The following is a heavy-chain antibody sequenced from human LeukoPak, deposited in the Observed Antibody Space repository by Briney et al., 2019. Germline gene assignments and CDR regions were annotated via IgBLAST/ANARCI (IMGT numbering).Heavy chain of an antibody. D-gene: IGHD3-10*01. CDR1: GFTFKNNA. V-gene: IGHV3-53*01. J-gene: IGHJ3*02. Sequence: PGGSLRLSCAASGFTFKNNAMTWVRQAPGKGLEWVSVIYSDGRTYYADSVKGRFTISRDNSKNTLYLQMNSLRAEDTAVYYCARDSGRFDVFDIWGQGTMVTVSS. CDR2: IYSDGRT. CDR3: ARDSGRFDVFDI.